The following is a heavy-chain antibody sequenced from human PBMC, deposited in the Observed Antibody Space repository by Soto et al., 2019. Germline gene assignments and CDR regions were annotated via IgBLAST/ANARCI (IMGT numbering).Heavy chain of an antibody. CDR1: GLTFRTYA. Sequence: EVQLLESGGGLVQPGGSLRLSCAAPGLTFRTYAMTWVRQAPGKGLEWVSIISGSGGSTYYADSVKGRFTVSRDNSKNTMYVQMNMLRAEDTAVYYCAKWTCSGGSCYFDFWGQGTLVTVSS. J-gene: IGHJ4*02. V-gene: IGHV3-23*01. CDR3: AKWTCSGGSCYFDF. CDR2: ISGSGGST. D-gene: IGHD2-15*01.